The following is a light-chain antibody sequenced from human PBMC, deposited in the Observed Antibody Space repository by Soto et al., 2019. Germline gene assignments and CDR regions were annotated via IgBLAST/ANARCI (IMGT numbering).Light chain of an antibody. V-gene: IGLV2-14*01. J-gene: IGLJ3*02. CDR3: SSYTTSSSWV. Sequence: QSALTQPASVSGSPGQSITISCTGTSSDVGGYNYVSWFQQHPDKAPKLMIYVVSNRPSGISNRFSGSKSGNTASLTISGLQAEDEADYYCSSYTTSSSWVFGGGTQLTVL. CDR2: VVS. CDR1: SSDVGGYNY.